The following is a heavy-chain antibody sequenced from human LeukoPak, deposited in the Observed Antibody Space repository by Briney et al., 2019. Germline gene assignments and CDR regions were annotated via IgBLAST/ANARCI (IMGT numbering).Heavy chain of an antibody. CDR1: GGSFSGYY. CDR2: INHSGST. Sequence: SETLSLTCAVYGGSFSGYYWSWIRQPPGKGLEWIGEINHSGSTNYNPSLKSRVTISVDTSKNQFSLKLSSVTAADTAVYYCARGVEKGASPPRFASGGQGPRFIVPS. J-gene: IGHJ4*02. V-gene: IGHV4-34*01. D-gene: IGHD4/OR15-4a*01. CDR3: ARGVEKGASPPRFAS.